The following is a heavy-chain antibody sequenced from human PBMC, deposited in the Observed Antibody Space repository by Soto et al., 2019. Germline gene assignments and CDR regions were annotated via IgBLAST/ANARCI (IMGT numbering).Heavy chain of an antibody. CDR1: GGSVSSSIYY. CDR2: ISYSGST. D-gene: IGHD3-10*01. CDR3: ARSISPEKFGSGCWARAGDFDY. V-gene: IGHV4-39*02. J-gene: IGHJ4*02. Sequence: QLQLQESGPGLVKPSETLSLTCTVSGGSVSSSIYYWGWIRQPPGKGLEWITSISYSGSTIFNPSPKSRVATSVDTSNNHLSLKLTSVTAADTAVYYCARSISPEKFGSGCWARAGDFDYWGQGTLVTVSS.